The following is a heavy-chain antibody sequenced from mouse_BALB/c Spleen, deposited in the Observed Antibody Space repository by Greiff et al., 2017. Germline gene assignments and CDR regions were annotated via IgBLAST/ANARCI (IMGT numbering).Heavy chain of an antibody. CDR1: GFNIKDYY. V-gene: IGHV14-1*02. Sequence: VQLQQSGAELVRPGALVKLSCKASGFNIKDYYMHWVKQRPEQGLEWIGWIDPENGNTIYDPKFQGKASITADTSSNTAYLQLSSLTSEDTAVYYCATIYYGGAMDYWGQGTSVTVSS. D-gene: IGHD2-1*01. CDR3: ATIYYGGAMDY. CDR2: IDPENGNT. J-gene: IGHJ4*01.